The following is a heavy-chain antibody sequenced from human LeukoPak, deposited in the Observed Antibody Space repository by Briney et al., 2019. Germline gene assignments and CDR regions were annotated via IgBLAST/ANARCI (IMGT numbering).Heavy chain of an antibody. Sequence: KASETLSLTCTVSGGSISSYYWSWIRQPPGRGLEWIGYIYYSGSTNYNPSLRSRVTISVDTSKNQFSLKLSSVTAADTAVYYCARSPLGSGPYYYYYMDVWGKGTTVTISS. CDR2: IYYSGST. CDR3: ARSPLGSGPYYYYYMDV. CDR1: GGSISSYY. V-gene: IGHV4-59*01. J-gene: IGHJ6*03. D-gene: IGHD3-10*01.